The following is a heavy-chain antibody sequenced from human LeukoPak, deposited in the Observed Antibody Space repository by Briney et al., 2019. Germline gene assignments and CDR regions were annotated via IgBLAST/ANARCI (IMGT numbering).Heavy chain of an antibody. Sequence: SVKDSCKASRGTFSSYAISWVRQAPGQGLEWMGGIIPIFGTANYAQKFQGRVTITTDESTSTAYMELSSLRSEDTALYYCAKDIAVDGSYSGSCSWGQGTLVTVSS. V-gene: IGHV1-69*05. CDR3: AKDIAVDGSYSGSCS. CDR1: RGTFSSYA. J-gene: IGHJ5*02. D-gene: IGHD1-26*01. CDR2: IIPIFGTA.